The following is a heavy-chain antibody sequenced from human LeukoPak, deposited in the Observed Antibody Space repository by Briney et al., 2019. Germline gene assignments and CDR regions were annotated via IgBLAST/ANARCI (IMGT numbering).Heavy chain of an antibody. CDR2: ISSSSSYI. V-gene: IGHV3-11*06. J-gene: IGHJ4*02. D-gene: IGHD5-18*01. CDR3: ARYGGYSYGYGNY. Sequence: PGRSLTLSCAASGFIFSDYYMTWIRQAPGRGLEWVSYISSSSSYISYAVPVKGRFTVSRDNAKNSLYLQMNSLRAEDTAVYYCARYGGYSYGYGNYWGQGTLVTVSS. CDR1: GFIFSDYY.